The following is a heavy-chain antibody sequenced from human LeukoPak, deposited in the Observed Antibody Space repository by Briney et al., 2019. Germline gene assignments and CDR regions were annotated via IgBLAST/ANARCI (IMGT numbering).Heavy chain of an antibody. Sequence: ASVKVSCKASGYTFTSYAMHWVRQAPGQRLEWMGWISVYNDNTNYARKLQGRVTMTTDTATSTAYMELRSLTSDDTAIYYCARGRSSYDAFDIWGQGTMITVSS. D-gene: IGHD1-26*01. V-gene: IGHV1-18*01. J-gene: IGHJ3*02. CDR2: ISVYNDNT. CDR3: ARGRSSYDAFDI. CDR1: GYTFTSYA.